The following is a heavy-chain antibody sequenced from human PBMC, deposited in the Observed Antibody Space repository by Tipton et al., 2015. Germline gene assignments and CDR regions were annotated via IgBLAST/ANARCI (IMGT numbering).Heavy chain of an antibody. CDR3: ASHKDSGTCPLDY. CDR2: IFYSGDT. J-gene: IGHJ4*02. CDR1: GGSISNNY. Sequence: TLSLTCTVSGGSISNNYWGWIRQPPGKGLEYIGYIFYSGDTNYNPSLKSRVSMSVDTSKNQISLTLTSVTAADTAVYYCASHKDSGTCPLDYWGQGTLVTVAS. V-gene: IGHV4-59*13. D-gene: IGHD3-10*01.